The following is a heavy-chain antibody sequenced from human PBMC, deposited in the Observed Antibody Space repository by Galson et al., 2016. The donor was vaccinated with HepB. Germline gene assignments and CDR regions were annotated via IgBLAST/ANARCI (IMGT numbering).Heavy chain of an antibody. CDR1: GFTFGRYS. V-gene: IGHV3-48*01. CDR3: ARPPEGDRRYFDL. J-gene: IGHJ2*01. D-gene: IGHD3-16*01. Sequence: SLRLSCAASGFTFGRYSMNWVRQAPGKGLEWVSSISYSSSTIYYADSVRGRFTVSRDNARNSLYLQMTSLRAEDTAVYYCARPPEGDRRYFDLWGRGTLVTVSS. CDR2: ISYSSSTI.